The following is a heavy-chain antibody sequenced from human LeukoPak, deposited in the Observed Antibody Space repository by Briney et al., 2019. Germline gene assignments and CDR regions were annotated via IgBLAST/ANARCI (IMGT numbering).Heavy chain of an antibody. Sequence: ASVKVSCKASGYTFTGYYLYWVRQAPGQGLEWMGRIKPNSGGTNYAQKFQGRVTMTRDTSISTDYMELSRLRSEDWAVYYCARAIVAVTTPNGAFDIWGQGTMVTVSS. CDR1: GYTFTGYY. J-gene: IGHJ3*02. D-gene: IGHD4-11*01. CDR3: ARAIVAVTTPNGAFDI. V-gene: IGHV1-2*06. CDR2: IKPNSGGT.